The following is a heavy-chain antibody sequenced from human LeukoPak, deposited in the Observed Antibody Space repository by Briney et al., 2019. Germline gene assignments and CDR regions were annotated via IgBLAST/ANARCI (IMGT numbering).Heavy chain of an antibody. V-gene: IGHV3-21*01. Sequence: GGSLRLSCAASGFTFSSYSMNWVRQAPGKGLEWVSSISSSSSYIYYADSVKGRFTISRDNAKNSLYLQMNSLRAEDTAVYYFARGTTTVTRGFDYWGQGTLVTVSS. D-gene: IGHD4-17*01. J-gene: IGHJ4*02. CDR3: ARGTTTVTRGFDY. CDR2: ISSSSSYI. CDR1: GFTFSSYS.